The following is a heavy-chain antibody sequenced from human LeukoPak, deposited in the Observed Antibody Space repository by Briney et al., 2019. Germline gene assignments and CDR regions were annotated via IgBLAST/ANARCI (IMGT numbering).Heavy chain of an antibody. CDR2: IYPGDSDT. J-gene: IGHJ1*01. CDR3: ARRGQQLEYFET. D-gene: IGHD6-13*01. V-gene: IGHV5-51*01. CDR1: GYSFTTYW. Sequence: TLGESLKISCKGFGYSFTTYWIAWVRQMPGKGLEWMGIIYPGDSDTRYSPSFQGQVTISADKSISTAYLQWTSLKASDTAMYYCARRGQQLEYFETWGQGTLVTVSS.